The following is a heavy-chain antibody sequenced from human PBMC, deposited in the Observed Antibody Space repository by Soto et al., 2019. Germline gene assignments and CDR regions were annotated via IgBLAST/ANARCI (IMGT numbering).Heavy chain of an antibody. Sequence: ASVKVSCKPSGYPFTDLYIHWVRQAPGLGLEWMGWIDPRSGASRKTQRFQGRFTMTRDTSTNTVYTELSSLRSDDTAVYFCAGDNYGPLDYWGQGTLVTVSS. CDR1: GYPFTDLY. D-gene: IGHD3-10*01. J-gene: IGHJ4*02. V-gene: IGHV1-2*02. CDR3: AGDNYGPLDY. CDR2: IDPRSGAS.